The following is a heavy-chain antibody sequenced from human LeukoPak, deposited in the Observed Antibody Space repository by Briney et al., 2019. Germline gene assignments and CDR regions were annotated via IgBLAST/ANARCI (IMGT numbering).Heavy chain of an antibody. V-gene: IGHV4-34*01. CDR2: INHSGST. CDR1: GGSFSGYY. J-gene: IGHJ6*02. CDR3: AARLRWLLYRAWDYYYGMDV. D-gene: IGHD3-3*01. Sequence: PSETLSLTCAVYGGSFSGYYWSWIRQPPGKGLEWMGEINHSGSTNYNPSLKSRVTISVDTSKNQFSLKLSSVTAADTAVYYCAARLRWLLYRAWDYYYGMDVWGQGTTVTVSS.